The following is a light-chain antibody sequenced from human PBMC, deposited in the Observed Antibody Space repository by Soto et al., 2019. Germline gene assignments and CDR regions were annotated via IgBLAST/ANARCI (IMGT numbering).Light chain of an antibody. J-gene: IGKJ1*01. Sequence: EIVLTQSPATLSLSPGERATLSCRASQSVSSYLAWYQQKPGQAPRLLIYDASNRATGIPARFSGSGSGTEFSLTIRRLEPDDFAVYYCQQYTSPSSWTFGQGTKV. CDR1: QSVSSY. CDR3: QQYTSPSSWT. V-gene: IGKV3-11*01. CDR2: DAS.